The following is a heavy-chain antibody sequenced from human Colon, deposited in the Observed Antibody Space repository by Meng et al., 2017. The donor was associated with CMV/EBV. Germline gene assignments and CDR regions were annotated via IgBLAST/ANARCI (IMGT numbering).Heavy chain of an antibody. J-gene: IGHJ4*02. D-gene: IGHD4/OR15-4a*01. Sequence: QVQLVQSGAEVKKPGASVKVSCEASGYTFINYGITWVRQAPGQGPEWMGWISPRNGNTRYSQKFQGRVSMTTDTSTSTAYLELRGLRPDDTAVYYCAQLMTVEDSWGQGTLVTVSS. CDR3: AQLMTVEDS. V-gene: IGHV1-18*01. CDR1: GYTFINYG. CDR2: ISPRNGNT.